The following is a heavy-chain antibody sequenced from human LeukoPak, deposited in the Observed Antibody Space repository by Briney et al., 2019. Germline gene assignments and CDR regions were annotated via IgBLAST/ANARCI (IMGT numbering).Heavy chain of an antibody. CDR2: IFCSGSP. CDR3: ARHVVGTGDAFDI. CDR1: GASISSYY. V-gene: IGHV4-59*08. Sequence: SETLSPTSTVAGASISSYYSSWSRQPPGKGLEWIANIFCSGSPNNHPSLQRRVNICFDTSKNQFCLKLSAVSAADTAVYYCARHVVGTGDAFDIWGQGTMVTVSS. D-gene: IGHD2-21*01. J-gene: IGHJ3*02.